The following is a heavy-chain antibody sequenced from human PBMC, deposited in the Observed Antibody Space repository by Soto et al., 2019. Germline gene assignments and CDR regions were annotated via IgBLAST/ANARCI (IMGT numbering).Heavy chain of an antibody. V-gene: IGHV3-15*01. CDR1: GLTFSNVW. J-gene: IGHJ4*02. Sequence: EVQLVESGGGSVKPGGSLRLSCAASGLTFSNVWMTWVRQAPGKGLEWVGRIKSKSDGETADVAAPVKARFTISRDDSKNTVFLEMNSLKSGDTALYYCAITAMINRDSSTSFDYWGRGTQVTVSS. D-gene: IGHD5-18*01. CDR3: AITAMINRDSSTSFDY. CDR2: IKSKSDGETA.